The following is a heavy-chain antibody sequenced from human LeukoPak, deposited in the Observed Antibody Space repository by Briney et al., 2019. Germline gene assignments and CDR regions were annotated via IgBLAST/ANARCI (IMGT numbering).Heavy chain of an antibody. D-gene: IGHD3-10*01. CDR2: INQDESER. Sequence: GGSLRLSCAASGFTFSTYWMSWVRQAPGRGLEWVANINQDESERYYVDSVKGRFTISRDNAKNSLYLQMSSLRAEDTAVHYCARLGRGLAYWGQGTLVTVSS. J-gene: IGHJ4*02. V-gene: IGHV3-7*01. CDR3: ARLGRGLAY. CDR1: GFTFSTYW.